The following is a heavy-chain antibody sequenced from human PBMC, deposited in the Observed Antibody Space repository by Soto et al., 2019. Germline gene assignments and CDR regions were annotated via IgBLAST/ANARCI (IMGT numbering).Heavy chain of an antibody. CDR2: KYYRGNT. CDR1: GGSISNGLYQ. Sequence: PSETLSLTCTVSGGSISNGLYQGGWVRQPPGKGLEWIGSKYYRGNTYYNPSLESPGTISVDTPKNQFSLELRTVTASDTAVYCCTRLMNGTPGDNWGQGTLVTVSS. D-gene: IGHD1-1*01. CDR3: TRLMNGTPGDN. V-gene: IGHV4-39*01. J-gene: IGHJ4*02.